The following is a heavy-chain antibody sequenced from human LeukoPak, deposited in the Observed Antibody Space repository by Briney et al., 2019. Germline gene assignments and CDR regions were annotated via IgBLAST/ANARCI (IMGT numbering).Heavy chain of an antibody. CDR2: INAGDFST. D-gene: IGHD3-10*02. J-gene: IGHJ6*04. V-gene: IGHV3-23*01. Sequence: PGGSLRLSCAASGFTFSNYAMSWVRQAPGRRLEWVSAINAGDFSTYYADSVRGRFTISRDNAKNSLYLQMNSLRAEDTAVYYCAELGITMIGGVWGKGTTVTISS. CDR3: AELGITMIGGV. CDR1: GFTFSNYA.